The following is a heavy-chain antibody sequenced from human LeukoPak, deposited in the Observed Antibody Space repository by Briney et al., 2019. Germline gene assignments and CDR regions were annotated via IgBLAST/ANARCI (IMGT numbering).Heavy chain of an antibody. D-gene: IGHD3-10*01. CDR2: IDQEGSKQ. J-gene: IGHJ4*02. CDR1: GFNFSNYW. Sequence: GGSLRLSCAVSGFNFSNYWMSWVRQAPGKGLEWVANIDQEGSKQNYADSVKGRFSISRDNAETSVYLQMNSLKVEDTAFYYCARSKAGGYWGQGTLVTVSS. CDR3: ARSKAGGY. V-gene: IGHV3-7*01.